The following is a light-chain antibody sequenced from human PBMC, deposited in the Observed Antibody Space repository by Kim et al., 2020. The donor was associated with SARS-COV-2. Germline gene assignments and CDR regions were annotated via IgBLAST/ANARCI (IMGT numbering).Light chain of an antibody. CDR2: AAS. CDR3: QQSYSSPRT. Sequence: PSVGDRVTITCRASQSISSYLSWYHQKPGKAPKLLIYAASSLQSGVPSRFSGSGSGTDFTLTISSLQPEDFATYYCQQSYSSPRTFGQGTKVDIK. CDR1: QSISSY. V-gene: IGKV1-39*01. J-gene: IGKJ1*01.